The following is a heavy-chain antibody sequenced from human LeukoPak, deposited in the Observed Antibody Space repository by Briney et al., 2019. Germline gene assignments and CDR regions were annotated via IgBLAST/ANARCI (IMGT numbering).Heavy chain of an antibody. V-gene: IGHV3-13*01. CDR1: GFTFSSHD. CDR2: IGTSGDT. Sequence: GGSLRLSCAASGFTFSSHDMHWVRQVTGKGLEWVSAIGTSGDTYYQDSVQGRFSISREDAKNSLYLQMNSLKAGDTAMYFCARVRSGWYFDLSGRGTLVTVSS. D-gene: IGHD3-10*01. J-gene: IGHJ2*01. CDR3: ARVRSGWYFDL.